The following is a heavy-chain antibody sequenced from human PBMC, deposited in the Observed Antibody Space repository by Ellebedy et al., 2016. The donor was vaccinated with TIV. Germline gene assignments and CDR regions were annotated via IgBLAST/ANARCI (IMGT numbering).Heavy chain of an antibody. Sequence: AASVKVSCKASGYTFTTYPIHWVRQAPGQRLEWMGWINPGNGDTEYSQKFQGRVTITRDTSASTAYMELSSLRSEDTAVYYCARDRDSISSFDCWGQGTLVTVSS. V-gene: IGHV1-3*01. J-gene: IGHJ4*02. CDR3: ARDRDSISSFDC. CDR2: INPGNGDT. D-gene: IGHD6-6*01. CDR1: GYTFTTYP.